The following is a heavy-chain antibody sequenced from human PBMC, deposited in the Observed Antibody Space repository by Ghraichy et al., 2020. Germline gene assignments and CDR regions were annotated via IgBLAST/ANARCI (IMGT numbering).Heavy chain of an antibody. J-gene: IGHJ3*02. Sequence: GGSLRLSCSASGFTFSSYAMHWVRQAPGKGLVYVSAISSNGGSTYYADSVKGRFTISRDNSKNTLYLQMSSLRAEDTAVYYCVKDRFFHDYGDYIRLGTDAFDIWGQGTMVTVSS. CDR2: ISSNGGST. CDR1: GFTFSSYA. D-gene: IGHD4-17*01. CDR3: VKDRFFHDYGDYIRLGTDAFDI. V-gene: IGHV3-64D*06.